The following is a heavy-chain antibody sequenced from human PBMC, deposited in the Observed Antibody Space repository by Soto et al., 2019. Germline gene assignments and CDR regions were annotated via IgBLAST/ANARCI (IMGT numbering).Heavy chain of an antibody. CDR1: GFTFSSYG. CDR3: VRDGGHRGDY. V-gene: IGHV3-30*03. J-gene: IGHJ4*02. Sequence: GGSLRLSCAASGFTFSSYGMHWVRQAPGKGLEWVAVISYDGSNKYYADSVKGRFTISRDNSKNTLYLQMNSLRAEDTAMFYCVRDGGHRGDYWGPGTLVTVSS. CDR2: ISYDGSNK. D-gene: IGHD3-10*01.